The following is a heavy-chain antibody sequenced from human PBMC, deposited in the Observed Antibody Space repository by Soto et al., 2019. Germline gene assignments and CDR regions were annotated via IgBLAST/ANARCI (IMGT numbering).Heavy chain of an antibody. J-gene: IGHJ4*02. D-gene: IGHD3-10*01. CDR1: GGSISSGGYY. Sequence: QVQLQESGPGLVKPAQTLSLTCTVSGGSISSGGYYWSWIRQHPGKGLEWIGYIYYSGSTYYNPSLKSRVNISVDTSKNQFSLKLSSVTAADTAGYYCARAPGRMDGSWSFFDYLGQGTLVTVSS. CDR2: IYYSGST. CDR3: ARAPGRMDGSWSFFDY. V-gene: IGHV4-31*03.